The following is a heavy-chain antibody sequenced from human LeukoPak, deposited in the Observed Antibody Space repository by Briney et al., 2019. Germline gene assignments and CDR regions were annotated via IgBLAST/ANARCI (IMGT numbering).Heavy chain of an antibody. D-gene: IGHD2-15*01. V-gene: IGHV3-23*01. CDR2: ISGSGGST. J-gene: IGHJ4*02. CDR1: GFTFSSYA. CDR3: AKHNVVAATREPDY. Sequence: PGVSLRLSCGASGFTFSSYAMTWVRQAPGKGLEWVSVISGSGGSTYYADSVKGRFTISRDNPRNTLYLQMNNLRAEDTAVYYCAKHNVVAATREPDYWGQGTLATVSS.